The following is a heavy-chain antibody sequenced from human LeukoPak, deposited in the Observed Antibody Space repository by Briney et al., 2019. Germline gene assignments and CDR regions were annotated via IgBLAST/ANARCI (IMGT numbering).Heavy chain of an antibody. CDR2: ISAYNGNT. D-gene: IGHD3-22*01. V-gene: IGHV1-18*04. CDR3: ARDTPGASWLPI. J-gene: IGHJ3*02. CDR1: GYTFTGYY. Sequence: ASVKVSCKASGYTFTGYYMHWVRQAPGQGLEWMGWISAYNGNTNYAQKLQGRVTMTTDTSTSTAYMKLRSLRSDDTAVYYCARDTPGASWLPIWGQGTMVTVSS.